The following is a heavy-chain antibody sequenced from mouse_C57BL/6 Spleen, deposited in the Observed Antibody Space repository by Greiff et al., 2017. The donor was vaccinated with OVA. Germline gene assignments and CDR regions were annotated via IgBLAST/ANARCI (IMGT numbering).Heavy chain of an antibody. D-gene: IGHD6-1*01. J-gene: IGHJ2*01. CDR2: INPNNGGT. CDR1: GYPFPDYN. V-gene: IGHV1-18*01. CDR3: ASSRYYFDY. Sequence: EVQLQQSGPELVKPGASVKIPCKASGYPFPDYNLDWVQQSHGKSLEWIGVINPNNGGTIHNQTFKGMATLTVDTSSSTAYMDLRSLTSEDTAVYYWASSRYYFDYWGQGTTLTVSS.